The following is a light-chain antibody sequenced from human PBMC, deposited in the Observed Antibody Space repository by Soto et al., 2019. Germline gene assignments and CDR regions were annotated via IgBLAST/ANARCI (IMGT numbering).Light chain of an antibody. CDR3: AAWDDSLSGHWV. CDR2: RNN. Sequence: QPVLTQPPSASGTPGQGVTISCSGSSSNIGSNYVYWYQQLPGTAPKLLIYRNNQRPSGVPDRFSGSKSGTSASLAISGLRSDDEADYYCAAWDDSLSGHWVFGGGTQLTVL. J-gene: IGLJ3*02. CDR1: SSNIGSNY. V-gene: IGLV1-47*01.